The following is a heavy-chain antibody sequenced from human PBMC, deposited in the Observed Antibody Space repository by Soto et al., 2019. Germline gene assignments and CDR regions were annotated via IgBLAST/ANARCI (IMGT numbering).Heavy chain of an antibody. CDR2: SSSSSSTI. Sequence: GGSLRLSCAASGFTFSSYSMNWVRQAPGKGLEWVSYSSSSSSTIYYADSVKGRITISRDNAKNSLYLQMNSLRVEDTAVYYCARDLMWLVGDYYYYGMDVWGQGTTVTVSS. D-gene: IGHD6-19*01. CDR3: ARDLMWLVGDYYYYGMDV. CDR1: GFTFSSYS. V-gene: IGHV3-48*01. J-gene: IGHJ6*02.